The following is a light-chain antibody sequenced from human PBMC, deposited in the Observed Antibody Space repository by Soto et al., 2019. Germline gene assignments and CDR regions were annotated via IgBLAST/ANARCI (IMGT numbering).Light chain of an antibody. CDR3: QQRSGWPLT. J-gene: IGKJ4*01. CDR1: QSVDRY. V-gene: IGKV3-11*01. CDR2: DAS. Sequence: EVVLTQSPDTLSLSPGETATLSCRASQSVDRYVAWYQQKLGQAPRLLIYDASNRATGIPARFSGSGSGTDFPRTINSLEPEDFAFYYCQQRSGWPLTFGGGTKVEIK.